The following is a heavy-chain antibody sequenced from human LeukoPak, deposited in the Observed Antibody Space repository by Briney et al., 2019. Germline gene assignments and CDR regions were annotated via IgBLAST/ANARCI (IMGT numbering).Heavy chain of an antibody. V-gene: IGHV4-34*01. J-gene: IGHJ6*02. CDR1: GGSVSGYY. Sequence: ASETLSLTCAVYGGSVSGYYWSWIRQPPGKGREWIGEINHSGSTNYNPSLKSRVTISVDTSKNQFSLKLRSVTAADTAVYYCARLGHYDFWSGYSGYYYGMHVWGQGTTVTVSS. D-gene: IGHD3-3*01. CDR2: INHSGST. CDR3: ARLGHYDFWSGYSGYYYGMHV.